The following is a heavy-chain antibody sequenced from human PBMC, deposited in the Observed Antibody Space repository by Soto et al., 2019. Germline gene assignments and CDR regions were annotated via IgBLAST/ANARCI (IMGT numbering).Heavy chain of an antibody. J-gene: IGHJ3*02. Sequence: GGSLRLSCAASGFTFSSYSMNWVRQAPGKGLEWVSSISSSSSYIYYADSVKGRFTISRDNAKNSLYLQMNSLRAEDTAVYYCARIQLGHDAFDIWGLGTVVTVSS. CDR1: GFTFSSYS. CDR2: ISSSSSYI. CDR3: ARIQLGHDAFDI. D-gene: IGHD6-6*01. V-gene: IGHV3-21*01.